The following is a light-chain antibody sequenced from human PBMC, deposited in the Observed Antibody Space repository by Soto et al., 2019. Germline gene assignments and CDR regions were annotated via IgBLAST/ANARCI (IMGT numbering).Light chain of an antibody. V-gene: IGKV3-20*01. CDR2: GAS. Sequence: EIVLSQSPGIMSLSPGERATLSCRASQSVSSSYLAWYQQKPGQAPRLLIYGASSRATGIPDRFSGSGSGTDFTLTISRLEPEDFAVYYCQQYGSSSSFGQGTKVDIK. CDR3: QQYGSSSS. CDR1: QSVSSSY. J-gene: IGKJ1*01.